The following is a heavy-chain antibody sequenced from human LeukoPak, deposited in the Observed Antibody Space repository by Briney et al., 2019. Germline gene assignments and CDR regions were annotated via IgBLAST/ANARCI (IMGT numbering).Heavy chain of an antibody. Sequence: SETLSLTCTVSGGSISSSSYYWGWIRQPPGKGLERIGSIYYSGSTYYNPSLKSRVTISVDTSKNQFSLKLSSVTAADTAVYYCAREVGDDYYGSGSYYNHYWGPGTLVTVSS. CDR3: AREVGDDYYGSGSYYNHY. J-gene: IGHJ4*02. D-gene: IGHD3-10*01. CDR2: IYYSGST. CDR1: GGSISSSSYY. V-gene: IGHV4-39*02.